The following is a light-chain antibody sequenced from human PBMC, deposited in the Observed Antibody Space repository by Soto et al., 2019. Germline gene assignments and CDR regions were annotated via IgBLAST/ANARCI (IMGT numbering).Light chain of an antibody. V-gene: IGLV2-14*01. CDR2: EVT. CDR3: SSYAASFLRV. Sequence: QSALTHAASVSGCPGHSVTISFTGSSSDIGTYKYVSWYQHHPGKAPKLLIYEVTNRPSGVSDRFSGSKSGNTASLTISGLQADDEADYYCSSYAASFLRVFGSGTKVTVL. J-gene: IGLJ1*01. CDR1: SSDIGTYKY.